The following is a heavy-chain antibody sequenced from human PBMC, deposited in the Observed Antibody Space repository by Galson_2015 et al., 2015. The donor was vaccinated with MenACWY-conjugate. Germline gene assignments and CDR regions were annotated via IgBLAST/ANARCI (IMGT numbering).Heavy chain of an antibody. J-gene: IGHJ1*01. CDR1: GFVFSSYP. D-gene: IGHD6-19*01. CDR2: ISPSGSNT. Sequence: SLRLSCAASGFVFSSYPMHWVRQAPGEGLECISTISPSGSNTFYADSAKGRFSISRDNSKTTVYLHMSSLRPEDTAVYYCVKAWYSRDWYSLYNFLLQPWGQGTQV. V-gene: IGHV3-64D*09. CDR3: VKAWYSRDWYSLYNFLLQP.